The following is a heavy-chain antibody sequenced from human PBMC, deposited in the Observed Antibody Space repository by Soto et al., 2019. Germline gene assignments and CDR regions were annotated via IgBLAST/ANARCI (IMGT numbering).Heavy chain of an antibody. CDR3: ARTRTVSSSTSVGEAYYYYGMDV. CDR1: GFTFSNYA. D-gene: IGHD2-2*01. CDR2: ISYDGSNK. Sequence: GGSLRLSCAASGFTFSNYAIHWVRQAPGKGLECVSVISYDGSNKYYADSVKGRFTISRDNSKNTLYLQMNRLRAEDTAVYYSARTRTVSSSTSVGEAYYYYGMDVWGQGTTVTVSS. V-gene: IGHV3-30-3*01. J-gene: IGHJ6*02.